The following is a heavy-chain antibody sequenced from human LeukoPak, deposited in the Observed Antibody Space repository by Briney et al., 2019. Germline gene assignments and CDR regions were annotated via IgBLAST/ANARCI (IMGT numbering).Heavy chain of an antibody. J-gene: IGHJ4*02. CDR1: GYTFTTYG. CDR3: ARDAGGSGYDVPDY. CDR2: ITTYNGKT. D-gene: IGHD3-22*01. Sequence: ASVKVSCKGSGYTFTTYGISWVRQAPGQGLEWMGWITTYNGKTHYAQKFQGRVTMTADTSTRTVSMELRSLRSDDTAVYYCARDAGGSGYDVPDYWGQGTLVTVSS. V-gene: IGHV1-18*04.